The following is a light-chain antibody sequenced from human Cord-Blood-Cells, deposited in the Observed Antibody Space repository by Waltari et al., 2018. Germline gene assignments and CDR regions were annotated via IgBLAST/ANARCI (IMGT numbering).Light chain of an antibody. CDR1: QGISSY. CDR2: AAS. V-gene: IGKV1-8*01. Sequence: ASTGDRVTITCRASQGISSYLAWYQQKPGKAPKLLIYAASTLQSGVPSRFSGSGSGTDFTLTISCLQSEDFATYYCQPYYSYPWTFGQGTKVEIK. CDR3: QPYYSYPWT. J-gene: IGKJ1*01.